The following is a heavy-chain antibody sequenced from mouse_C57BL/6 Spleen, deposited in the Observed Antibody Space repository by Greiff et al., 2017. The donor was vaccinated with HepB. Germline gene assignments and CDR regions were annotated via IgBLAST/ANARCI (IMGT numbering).Heavy chain of an antibody. CDR3: ASGYDGTGFAY. CDR2: IWGVGST. CDR1: GFSLTSYG. D-gene: IGHD2-12*01. J-gene: IGHJ3*01. Sequence: VQLQESGPGLVAPSQSLSITCTVSGFSLTSYGVDWVRQSPGKGLEWLGVIWGVGSTNYNSALKSRLSISKDNSKSQVFLKMNSLQTDDTAMYYCASGYDGTGFAYWGQGTLVTVSA. V-gene: IGHV2-6*01.